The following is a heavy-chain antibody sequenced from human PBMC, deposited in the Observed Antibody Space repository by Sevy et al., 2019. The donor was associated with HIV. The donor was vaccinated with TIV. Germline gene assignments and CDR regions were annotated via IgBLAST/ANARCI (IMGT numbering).Heavy chain of an antibody. CDR3: VRDRISAAGGYFDY. Sequence: SETLSLTCTVSGGSVSSGNSYWSWIRQPPGKGLEWIGYISYIGSTNYNPSLKSRVTISVDTSKNQLSLRLSSLTAADTAIYYCVRDRISAAGGYFDYWGQGTLVTVSS. CDR1: GGSVSSGNSY. CDR2: ISYIGST. V-gene: IGHV4-61*01. D-gene: IGHD6-13*01. J-gene: IGHJ4*02.